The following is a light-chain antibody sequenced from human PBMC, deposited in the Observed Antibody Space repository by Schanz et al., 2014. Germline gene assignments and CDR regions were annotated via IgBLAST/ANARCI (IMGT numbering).Light chain of an antibody. CDR3: QSYDSSLSGAYV. J-gene: IGLJ1*01. V-gene: IGLV1-40*01. CDR1: SSNIGAGYD. CDR2: GNK. Sequence: QSVLTQPPSASGTPGQRITISCTGSSSNIGAGYDVYWYQQLPGTAPKLLIYGNKNRPSEVPARFSGSKSGTSGSLAITGLQAEDEADYYCQSYDSSLSGAYVFGSGTKLTVL.